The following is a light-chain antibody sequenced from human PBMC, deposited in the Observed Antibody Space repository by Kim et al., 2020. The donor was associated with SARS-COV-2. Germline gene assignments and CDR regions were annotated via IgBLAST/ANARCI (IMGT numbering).Light chain of an antibody. J-gene: IGKJ3*01. Sequence: SPGERATLFCSASQSVSSNYLAWYQQKPGQAPRLLIYGASNRATGIPDRFSGSGSRTDFTLTISRLEPEDFAVYCCQQYGDSIPTFGPGTKVDIK. V-gene: IGKV3-20*01. CDR3: QQYGDSIPT. CDR1: QSVSSNY. CDR2: GAS.